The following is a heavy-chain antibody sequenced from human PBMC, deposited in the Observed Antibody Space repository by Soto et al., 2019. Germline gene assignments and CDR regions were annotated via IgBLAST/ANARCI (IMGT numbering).Heavy chain of an antibody. J-gene: IGHJ2*01. D-gene: IGHD3-9*01. CDR2: ISFNGRKK. CDR3: ARDWLRRDDILTPSWNFNL. V-gene: IGHV3-30*04. CDR1: GFNFTYNA. Sequence: QEQLVESGGGVVRPGKSLRLSCEASGFNFTYNAMHWVRQAPGKGLEWVAVISFNGRKKFYARSVKGRFTISRDNSKNTLYLQINNLRPVDTAVYYCARDWLRRDDILTPSWNFNLWGQGTLVTAS.